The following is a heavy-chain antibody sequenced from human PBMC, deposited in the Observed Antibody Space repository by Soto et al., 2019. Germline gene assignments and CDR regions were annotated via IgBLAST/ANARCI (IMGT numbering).Heavy chain of an antibody. CDR1: GGTFSSYA. D-gene: IGHD2-15*01. CDR2: IIPIFGTA. CDR3: AKRVKVVVAATPHYYYGMDA. Sequence: SVKVSCKASGGTFSSYAISWVRQAPGQGLEWMGGIIPIFGTANYAQKFQGRVTITADESTSTAYMELSSLRSEDTAVYYCAKRVKVVVAATPHYYYGMDAWGQGTKVTVSS. J-gene: IGHJ6*02. V-gene: IGHV1-69*13.